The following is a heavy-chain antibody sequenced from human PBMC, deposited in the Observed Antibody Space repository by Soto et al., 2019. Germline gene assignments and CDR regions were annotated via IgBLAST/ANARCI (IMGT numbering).Heavy chain of an antibody. CDR2: ISSGATNT. V-gene: IGHV3-23*01. D-gene: IGHD6-13*01. CDR1: GFNFSTYA. CDR3: AKHRDYTSSWFDW. J-gene: IGHJ4*02. Sequence: DVQLLESGGGLVQPGGSLRLSCADPGFNFSTYAMTWVRQAPGKGLEWLSSISSGATNTYYANSVKGRFTISRDNSKNTLYLQMNSLRPEDTAVYYCAKHRDYTSSWFDWWGQGTLVTVSS.